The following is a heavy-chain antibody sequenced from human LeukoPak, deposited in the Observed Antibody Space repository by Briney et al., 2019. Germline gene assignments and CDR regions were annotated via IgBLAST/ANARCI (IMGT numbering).Heavy chain of an antibody. D-gene: IGHD2-15*01. V-gene: IGHV5-51*01. CDR3: ARRPRDCSGGSCYNWFDP. CDR2: IYPGDSDT. J-gene: IGHJ5*02. Sequence: GESLKISCKGSGYSFTSYWIGWVRQMPGKGLEWMGIIYPGDSDTRCSPSFQGQVTISADKSISTAYLQWSSLKASDTAMYYCARRPRDCSGGSCYNWFDPWGQGTLVTVSS. CDR1: GYSFTSYW.